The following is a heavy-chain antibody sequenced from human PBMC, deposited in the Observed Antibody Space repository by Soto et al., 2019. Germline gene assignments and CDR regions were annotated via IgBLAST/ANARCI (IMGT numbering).Heavy chain of an antibody. CDR2: ISSNGGST. J-gene: IGHJ4*02. CDR1: GFTFSSYA. D-gene: IGHD5-18*01. CDR3: VKDTAMVNPDFDY. Sequence: PGGSLRLSCSASGFTFSSYAMHWVRQAPGKGLEYVSAISSNGGSTYYADSVKGRFTISRDNSKNTLYLQVSSLRAEDTAVYYCVKDTAMVNPDFDYWGQGTLVTVSS. V-gene: IGHV3-64D*06.